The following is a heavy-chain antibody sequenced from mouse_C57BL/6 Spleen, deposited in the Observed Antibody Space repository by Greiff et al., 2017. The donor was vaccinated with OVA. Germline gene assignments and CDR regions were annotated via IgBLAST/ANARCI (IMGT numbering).Heavy chain of an antibody. Sequence: VQLQQPGAELVRPGSSVKLSCKASGYTFTSYWMHWVKQRPIQGLEWIGNIDPSDSETHYNQKFKDKATLTVDKSSSTAYMQLSSLTSEDSAVYYCARSAGTGWYFDVWGTGTTVTVSS. J-gene: IGHJ1*03. CDR3: ARSAGTGWYFDV. D-gene: IGHD4-1*01. CDR1: GYTFTSYW. V-gene: IGHV1-52*01. CDR2: IDPSDSET.